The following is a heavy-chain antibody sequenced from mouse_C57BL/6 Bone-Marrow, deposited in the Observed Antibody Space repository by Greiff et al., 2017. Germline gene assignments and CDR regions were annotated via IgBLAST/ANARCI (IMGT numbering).Heavy chain of an antibody. Sequence: ESGPGLVKPSQSLSLTCSVSGYSITSGYYWNWIRQFPGNKLEWMGYISYDGSNNYNPYLKNRISITRDTSKNQFFLKLNSVTTEDTATYYCARVGGCYAMDYWGQGTSVTVSS. V-gene: IGHV3-6*01. CDR1: GYSITSGYY. CDR2: ISYDGSN. J-gene: IGHJ4*01. CDR3: ARVGGCYAMDY. D-gene: IGHD3-3*01.